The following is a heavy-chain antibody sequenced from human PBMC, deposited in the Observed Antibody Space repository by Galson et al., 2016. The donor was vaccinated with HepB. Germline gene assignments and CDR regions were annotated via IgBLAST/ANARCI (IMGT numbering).Heavy chain of an antibody. CDR2: IKSKSGGGTT. Sequence: SLRLSCAVSGFTFKDYSMHWVRQAPGKGLEWVGRIKSKSGGGTTEYAAPVKGRFTISRDDSENTLFLQMNNLKTEDTAVYYCVNGGGWELRHYWGQGTLVTVSS. V-gene: IGHV3-15*01. J-gene: IGHJ4*02. D-gene: IGHD1-26*01. CDR3: VNGGGWELRHY. CDR1: GFTFKDYS.